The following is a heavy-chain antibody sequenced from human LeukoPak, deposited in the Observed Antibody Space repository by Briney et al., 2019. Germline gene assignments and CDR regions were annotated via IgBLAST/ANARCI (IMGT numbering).Heavy chain of an antibody. J-gene: IGHJ5*02. D-gene: IGHD2-8*02. CDR2: MYRGDRT. CDR3: ASSHCTAGSCNWFDP. V-gene: IGHV3-66*01. Sequence: PGGSLTLSCAASGFTVSSNYMSWVRQAPGKGLEWVSFMYRGDRTYYADSVKGRFTMSRDDMEKTVYLQMDSLRAEDTAVYYCASSHCTAGSCNWFDPWGQGTLVTVSS. CDR1: GFTVSSNY.